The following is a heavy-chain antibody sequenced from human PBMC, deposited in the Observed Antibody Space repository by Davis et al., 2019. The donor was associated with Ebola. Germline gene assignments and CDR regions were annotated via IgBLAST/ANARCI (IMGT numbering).Heavy chain of an antibody. D-gene: IGHD2-2*01. Sequence: KVSCKGSGYSFTSYWIGWVRQMPGKGLEWMGIIYPGDSDTRYSPSFQGQVTISADKSISTAYLQWSSLKASDTAMYYCARRHCSSTSCYLVDPWGQGTLVTVSS. CDR3: ARRHCSSTSCYLVDP. CDR2: IYPGDSDT. V-gene: IGHV5-51*01. CDR1: GYSFTSYW. J-gene: IGHJ5*02.